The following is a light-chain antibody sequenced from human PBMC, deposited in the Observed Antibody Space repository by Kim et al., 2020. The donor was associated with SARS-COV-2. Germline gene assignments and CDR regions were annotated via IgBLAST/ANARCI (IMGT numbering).Light chain of an antibody. CDR3: QQYDKWPPAYT. CDR2: GAS. CDR1: QSVSSN. J-gene: IGKJ2*01. Sequence: EIVMTQSPATLSVSPGERVTLSCRASQSVSSNVAWYQQKPGQAPRLLFDGASTRATGIPARFSGSGSGTEFTLTISSLQSEDFAVYYCQQYDKWPPAYTFGQGTKLEI. V-gene: IGKV3-15*01.